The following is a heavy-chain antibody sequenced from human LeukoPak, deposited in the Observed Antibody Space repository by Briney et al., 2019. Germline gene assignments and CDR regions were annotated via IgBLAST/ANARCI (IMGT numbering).Heavy chain of an antibody. Sequence: GGSLRLSCAVSGFTFSTYSMNWVRQAPGKGLDWISYISTSVHVIRYADSVKGRFTISRDNAKSSLYLQLNGLRDEDTAVYYCARDHQKFGQFILWGQGTLVT. D-gene: IGHD3-10*01. V-gene: IGHV3-48*02. CDR2: ISTSVHVI. J-gene: IGHJ4*02. CDR3: ARDHQKFGQFIL. CDR1: GFTFSTYS.